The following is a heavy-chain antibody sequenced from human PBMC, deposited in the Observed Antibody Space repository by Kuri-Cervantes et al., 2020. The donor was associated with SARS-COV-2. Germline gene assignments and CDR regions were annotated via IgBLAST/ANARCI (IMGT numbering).Heavy chain of an antibody. Sequence: GGSLRLSCAASGFTFSSYSMNWVRQAPGKGLEWVSSISSSSSYIYYADSVKGRFTISRDNAKNSLYLQMNSLRAEDTAVYYCARVHPGPEFYYGMDVWGQGTTVTVSS. D-gene: IGHD3-10*01. CDR1: GFTFSSYS. V-gene: IGHV3-21*01. J-gene: IGHJ6*02. CDR2: ISSSSSYI. CDR3: ARVHPGPEFYYGMDV.